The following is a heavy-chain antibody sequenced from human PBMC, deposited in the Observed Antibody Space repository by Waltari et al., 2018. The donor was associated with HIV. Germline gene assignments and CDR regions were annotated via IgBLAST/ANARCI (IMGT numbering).Heavy chain of an antibody. CDR1: GFTLSTYW. CDR3: ARDRHYDILTGSYFDY. D-gene: IGHD3-9*01. Sequence: EVQLVESGGGLVQPGGSLRLACAASGFTLSTYWVSWVRQAPGKGLEWVANIKQDGSEKYYVGSVKGRFTISRDNAKNSLYLQMNSLRAEDTAVYYCARDRHYDILTGSYFDYWGQGTLVTVSS. CDR2: IKQDGSEK. V-gene: IGHV3-7*01. J-gene: IGHJ4*02.